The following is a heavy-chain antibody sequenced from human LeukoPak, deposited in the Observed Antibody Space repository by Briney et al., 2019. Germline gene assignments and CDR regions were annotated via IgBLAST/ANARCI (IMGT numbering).Heavy chain of an antibody. CDR3: ARHGGPTTLPFDY. V-gene: IGHV4-39*01. J-gene: IGHJ4*02. CDR2: IYYSGTT. CDR1: GFTVSSNY. Sequence: GSLRLSCAASGFTVSSNYMSWIRQPPGKGLEWIGSIYYSGTTYYNPSLKSRVTISVDTSKNQLSLKLSSVTAADTAVYYCARHGGPTTLPFDYWGQGTLVTVSS. D-gene: IGHD1-26*01.